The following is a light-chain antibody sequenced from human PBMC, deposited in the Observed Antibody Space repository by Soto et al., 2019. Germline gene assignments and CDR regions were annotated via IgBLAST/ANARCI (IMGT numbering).Light chain of an antibody. CDR2: GTS. V-gene: IGKV3-15*01. CDR3: QQRYNWPWT. CDR1: QSISIN. Sequence: EIVLTKSPGTLSVSQGDRVTLSCRASQSISINLAWYQHKPGQAPRLLIHGTSTRATGIPARFSGSRSGTEFTLTISSLQSEDFAVYYCQQRYNWPWTFGQGTKVDI. J-gene: IGKJ1*01.